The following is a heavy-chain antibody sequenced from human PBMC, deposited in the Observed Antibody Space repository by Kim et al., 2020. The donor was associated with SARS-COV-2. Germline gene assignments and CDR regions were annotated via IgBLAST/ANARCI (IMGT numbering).Heavy chain of an antibody. D-gene: IGHD3-22*01. CDR1: GFTFSSYS. CDR2: ISSSSSYI. Sequence: GGSLRLSCAASGFTFSSYSMNWVRQAPGKGLEWVSSISSSSSYIYYADSVKGRFTISRDNAKNSLYLQMNSLRAEDTAVYYCASYSYDSTPWYYYYYGMDVWGQGTTVTVSS. CDR3: ASYSYDSTPWYYYYYGMDV. J-gene: IGHJ6*02. V-gene: IGHV3-21*01.